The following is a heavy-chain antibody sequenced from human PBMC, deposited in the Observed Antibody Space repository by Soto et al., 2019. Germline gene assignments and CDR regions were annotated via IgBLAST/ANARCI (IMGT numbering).Heavy chain of an antibody. J-gene: IGHJ3*02. CDR2: MNPNSGNT. Sequence: ASVKVSCKASGYTFTSYDINWVRQATGQGLEWMGWMNPNSGNTGYAQKFQGRVTMTRNTSISTAYMELSSLRSEDTAVYYCAGNSYGSDAFDIWGQGTMVTVSS. CDR3: AGNSYGSDAFDI. V-gene: IGHV1-8*01. CDR1: GYTFTSYD. D-gene: IGHD4-17*01.